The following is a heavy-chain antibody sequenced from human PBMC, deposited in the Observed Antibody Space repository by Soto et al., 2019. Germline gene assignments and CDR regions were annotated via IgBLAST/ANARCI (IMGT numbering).Heavy chain of an antibody. J-gene: IGHJ3*02. CDR1: GYTFTSYY. V-gene: IGHV1-8*02. CDR2: MNPNSGNT. Sequence: ASVKVSCKASGYTFTSYYMHWVRQAPGQGLEWMGWMNPNSGNTGYAQKFQGRVTMTRNTSISTAYMELSSLRSEDTAVYYCASLGGLDAFDIWGQGTMVTVSS. CDR3: ASLGGLDAFDI.